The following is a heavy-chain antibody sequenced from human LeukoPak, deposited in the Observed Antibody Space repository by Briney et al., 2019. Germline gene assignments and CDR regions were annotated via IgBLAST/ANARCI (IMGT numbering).Heavy chain of an antibody. CDR1: GGSISSSNW. J-gene: IGHJ4*02. D-gene: IGHD4-17*01. Sequence: KPSETLSLTCAVSGGSISSSNWWSWVRQPPGKGLEWIGEIYHSGSTYYNPSLKSRVTISVDTSKNQFSLKLSSVTAADTAVYYCVGYGDYDDGSDYWGQGTLVTVSS. CDR3: VGYGDYDDGSDY. CDR2: IYHSGST. V-gene: IGHV4-4*02.